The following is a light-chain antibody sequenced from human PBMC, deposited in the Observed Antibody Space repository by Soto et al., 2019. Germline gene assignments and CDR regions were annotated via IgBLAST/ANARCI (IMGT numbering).Light chain of an antibody. CDR3: SSSAGIYHYLV. V-gene: IGLV2-8*01. J-gene: IGLJ3*02. Sequence: QSALTQPPSASGSPGQSVTISCTGISSDIGGYNSVSWYQQHPGKAPRLMIYEVNKRPSGVPDRFSGSKSGYTASLTVSGLQTEDEAFYYCSSSAGIYHYLVFGGGTQLTVL. CDR1: SSDIGGYNS. CDR2: EVN.